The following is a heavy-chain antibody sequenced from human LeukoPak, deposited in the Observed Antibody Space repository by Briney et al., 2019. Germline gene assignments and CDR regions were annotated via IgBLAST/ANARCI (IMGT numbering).Heavy chain of an antibody. V-gene: IGHV1-8*01. CDR2: MNPNSGNT. CDR3: ARALRLDGGWFDP. Sequence: GASVKVSCKASGYTFTSYDINWVRQATGQGREWMGWMNPNSGNTGYAQKCQGRVTMTRNTSISTAYMELSSLRSEDTAVYYCARALRLDGGWFDPWGQGTLVTVSS. J-gene: IGHJ5*02. D-gene: IGHD3-16*01. CDR1: GYTFTSYD.